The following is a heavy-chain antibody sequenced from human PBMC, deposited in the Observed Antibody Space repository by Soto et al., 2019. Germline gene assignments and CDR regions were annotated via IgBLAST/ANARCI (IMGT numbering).Heavy chain of an antibody. D-gene: IGHD6-13*01. CDR1: GFTFSDYY. Sequence: QVQLVESGGGLVKPGGSLRLSCAASGFTFSDYYMSWIRQAPGKGLEWVSYISSSSSYTNYADSVKGRFTISRDNAKNSLYLQMNSLRAEDTAVYYCARGDLISSAGYSSSRPYYYYGMDVWGQGTTVTVSS. CDR3: ARGDLISSAGYSSSRPYYYYGMDV. V-gene: IGHV3-11*06. J-gene: IGHJ6*02. CDR2: ISSSSSYT.